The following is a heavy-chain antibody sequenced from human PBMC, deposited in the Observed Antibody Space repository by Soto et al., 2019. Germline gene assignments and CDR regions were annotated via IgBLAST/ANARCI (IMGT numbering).Heavy chain of an antibody. Sequence: GASVKVSCKASGYTFTSYGISWVRQAPGQGLEWMGWISAYNGNTNYAQKLQGRVTMTTDTSTSTAYMELRSLRSDDTAVYYCARDRVWLQFGAAWFDPWGQGTLVTVSS. V-gene: IGHV1-18*01. CDR1: GYTFTSYG. CDR3: ARDRVWLQFGAAWFDP. J-gene: IGHJ5*02. D-gene: IGHD5-12*01. CDR2: ISAYNGNT.